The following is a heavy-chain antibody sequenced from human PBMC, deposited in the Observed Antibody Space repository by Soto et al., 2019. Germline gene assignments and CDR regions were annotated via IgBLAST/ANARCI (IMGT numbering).Heavy chain of an antibody. CDR1: GFTFDDYA. CDR2: ISWNSGSI. V-gene: IGHV3-9*01. CDR3: AKTPDSSSWQGAFDI. J-gene: IGHJ3*02. D-gene: IGHD6-13*01. Sequence: EVQLVESGGGLVQPGRSLRLSCAASGFTFDDYAMHWVRQAPGKGLEWVSGISWNSGSIGYADSVKGRFTISRDNAKNSLYLQMNSLRAEDTALYYCAKTPDSSSWQGAFDIWGQGTMVTVSS.